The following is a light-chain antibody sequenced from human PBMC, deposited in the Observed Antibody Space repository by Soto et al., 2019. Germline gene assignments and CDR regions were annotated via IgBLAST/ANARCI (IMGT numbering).Light chain of an antibody. CDR1: QSVSSSY. V-gene: IGKV3-20*01. Sequence: ESVLTQSPGTLSLSPGGRATLSCRASQSVSSSYLAWYQQKPGQAPRLLIYGASSRATGIPDRFSGSGSGTHFTLTISRLEPEDFAVYYCQQSGSSPDTFGQGNKLEIK. CDR2: GAS. CDR3: QQSGSSPDT. J-gene: IGKJ2*01.